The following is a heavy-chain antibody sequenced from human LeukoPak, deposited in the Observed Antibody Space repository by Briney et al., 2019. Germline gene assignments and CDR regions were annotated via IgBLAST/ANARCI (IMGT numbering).Heavy chain of an antibody. J-gene: IGHJ4*02. Sequence: SGGSLKLSCAASGFTFSDHYMDWVRQAPGKGLEWVGRSRSKANSYTTEYSASVKGRFTISRDDSNNSLYLQMNSLKTEDTAVYYCVREGPAGYWGQGTLVTVSS. V-gene: IGHV3-72*01. CDR1: GFTFSDHY. CDR2: SRSKANSYTT. CDR3: VREGPAGY.